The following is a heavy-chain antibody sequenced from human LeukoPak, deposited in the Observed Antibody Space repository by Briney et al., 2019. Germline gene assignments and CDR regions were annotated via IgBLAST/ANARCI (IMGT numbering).Heavy chain of an antibody. V-gene: IGHV3-15*01. D-gene: IGHD6-13*01. Sequence: MPGGSLRLSCAASGFTFSNAWMSWVRQAPGKGLEWVGRIKSKTDGRTTDYAAPVKGRFTISRDDSKNTLYLQMNSLKTEDTAVYYCTTEGIAAVAVGQHWGQGTLVTVSS. CDR2: IKSKTDGRTT. CDR1: GFTFSNAW. CDR3: TTEGIAAVAVGQH. J-gene: IGHJ1*01.